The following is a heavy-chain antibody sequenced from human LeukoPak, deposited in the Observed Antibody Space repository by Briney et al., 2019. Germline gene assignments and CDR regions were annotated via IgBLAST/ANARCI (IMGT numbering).Heavy chain of an antibody. CDR1: GYTFTDYF. J-gene: IGHJ4*02. D-gene: IGHD3-9*01. CDR3: ARDKYFDWLIGY. V-gene: IGHV1-2*02. Sequence: ASVKVSCKASGYTFTDYFIHWVRQAPGQGLEWMGWINPNSGGTNYAQKFQGRVTMTRDTSISTAYMELSRLRSDDTAVYYCARDKYFDWLIGYWGQGTLVTVSS. CDR2: INPNSGGT.